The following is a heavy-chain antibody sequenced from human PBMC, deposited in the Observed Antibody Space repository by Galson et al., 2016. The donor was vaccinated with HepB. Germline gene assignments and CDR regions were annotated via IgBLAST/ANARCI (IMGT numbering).Heavy chain of an antibody. CDR1: GFRFGSYG. J-gene: IGHJ6*02. CDR2: IPLDGSNK. CDR3: AKEPCYGSDRGYGMDV. V-gene: IGHV3-30*18. Sequence: SLRLSCAASGFRFGSYGMHWVRQAPGKGLEWVAYIPLDGSNKYYRDSVKGRFTISRDNSKNTVYLQMNSLRAEDTAVYYCAKEPCYGSDRGYGMDVWGQGTTVTVSS. D-gene: IGHD3-10*01.